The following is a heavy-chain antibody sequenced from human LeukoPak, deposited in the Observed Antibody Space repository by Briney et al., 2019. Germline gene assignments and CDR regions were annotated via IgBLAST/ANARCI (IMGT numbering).Heavy chain of an antibody. D-gene: IGHD6-19*01. CDR3: AKDRVRSSGWYELAP. CDR2: ISYDGSNK. J-gene: IGHJ5*02. Sequence: ISYDGSNKYYADSVKGRFTISRDNSKNTLYLQMNSLRAEDTAVYYCAKDRVRSSGWYELAPWGQGTLVTVSS. V-gene: IGHV3-30*18.